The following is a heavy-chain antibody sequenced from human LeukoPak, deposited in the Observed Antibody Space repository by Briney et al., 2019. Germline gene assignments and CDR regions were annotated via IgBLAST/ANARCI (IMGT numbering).Heavy chain of an antibody. CDR2: IYPGDSDT. Sequence: GESLKISCKGSGYSFTSYWIGWVCQMPGKGLEWMGIIYPGDSDTRYSPSFQGQVTISADKSISTAYLQWSSLKASDTAMYYCARHPRIYCSGGSCYQYYFDYWGQGTLVTVSS. V-gene: IGHV5-51*01. J-gene: IGHJ4*02. D-gene: IGHD2-15*01. CDR3: ARHPRIYCSGGSCYQYYFDY. CDR1: GYSFTSYW.